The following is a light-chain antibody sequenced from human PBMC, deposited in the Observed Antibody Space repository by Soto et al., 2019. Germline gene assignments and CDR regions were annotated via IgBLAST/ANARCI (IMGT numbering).Light chain of an antibody. Sequence: ERVVTQSPVTLSVSPGEGATLSCRASESVSTNLAWYQQRPGQAPRLLIYGGSTRATSVPARFSGSGSGTEFTLTISSLQSEDAAVYYCQQYENWPWTFGQGTKVEI. J-gene: IGKJ1*01. CDR1: ESVSTN. CDR3: QQYENWPWT. V-gene: IGKV3-15*01. CDR2: GGS.